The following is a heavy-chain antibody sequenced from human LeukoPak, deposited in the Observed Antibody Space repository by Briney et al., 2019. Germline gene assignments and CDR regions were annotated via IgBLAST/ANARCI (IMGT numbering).Heavy chain of an antibody. CDR3: ASGFGGSGWYSY. CDR1: GFTFSSYGM. CDR2: IYHSGST. V-gene: IGHV4-4*02. D-gene: IGHD6-19*01. Sequence: GSLRLSCAASGFTFSSYGMSWVRQPPGKGLEWIGEIYHSGSTNYNPSLKSRVTISVDKSKNQFSLKLSSVTAADTAVYYCASGFGGSGWYSYWGQGTLVTVSS. J-gene: IGHJ4*02.